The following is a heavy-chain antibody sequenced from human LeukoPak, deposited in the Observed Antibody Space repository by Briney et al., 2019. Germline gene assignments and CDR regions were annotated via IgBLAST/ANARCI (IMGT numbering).Heavy chain of an antibody. CDR1: GGSISSYY. V-gene: IGHV4-59*01. CDR3: ARAKLYESSGSFDY. CDR2: IYYSGRT. Sequence: SETLSLTCTVSGGSISSYYWSWIRQPPGKGLEWIGYIYYSGRTSYNPSLKSRVTMSVDTSKNQFSLKLSSVTAADTAVYYCARAKLYESSGSFDYWGQGTLVTVSS. J-gene: IGHJ4*02. D-gene: IGHD3-22*01.